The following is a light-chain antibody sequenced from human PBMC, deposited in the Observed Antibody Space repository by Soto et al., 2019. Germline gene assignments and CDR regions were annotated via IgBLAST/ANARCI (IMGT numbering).Light chain of an antibody. CDR2: DAI. CDR3: KHRNNWPGLI. CDR1: QSLSSY. Sequence: EIVFTQSPGTLSLSPGEKATPSFTALQSLSSYLAWYQHRPGQAPRLLIYDAINRASGIPARFSGSGTGTDFTLTISSLEPEDFAVYYCKHRNNWPGLIFGGGTKVDIK. V-gene: IGKV3-11*01. J-gene: IGKJ4*01.